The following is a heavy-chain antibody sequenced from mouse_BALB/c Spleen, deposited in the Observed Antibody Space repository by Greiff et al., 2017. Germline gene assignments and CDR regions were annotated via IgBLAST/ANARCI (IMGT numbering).Heavy chain of an antibody. CDR1: GFNIKDTY. CDR2: IDPANGNT. J-gene: IGHJ4*01. Sequence: EVKLMESGAELVKPGASVKLSCTASGFNIKDTYMHWVKQRPEQGLEWIGRIDPANGNTKYDPKFQGKATITADTSSNTAYLQLSSLTSEDTAVYYCASYYYGSREYYYAMDYWGQGTSVTVSS. V-gene: IGHV14-3*02. D-gene: IGHD1-1*01. CDR3: ASYYYGSREYYYAMDY.